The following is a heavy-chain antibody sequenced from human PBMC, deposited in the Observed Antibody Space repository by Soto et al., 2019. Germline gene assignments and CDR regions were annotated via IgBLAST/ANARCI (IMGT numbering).Heavy chain of an antibody. D-gene: IGHD2-8*02. CDR1: GFPFSRYW. CDR2: IKSDGSDT. Sequence: VQLVESGGGLVQPGGSLRLSCAASGFPFSRYWMHWVRQDPGKGLVWVSRIKSDGSDTRYADAVTGRFTISRDNAKNKLYLQMNSLRVEDTAVYYCAESSTERGLGYWGQGTLVTVSS. V-gene: IGHV3-74*01. J-gene: IGHJ4*02. CDR3: AESSTERGLGY.